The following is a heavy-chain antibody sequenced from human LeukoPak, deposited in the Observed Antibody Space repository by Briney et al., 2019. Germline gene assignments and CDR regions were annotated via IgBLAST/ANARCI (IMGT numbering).Heavy chain of an antibody. Sequence: PSETLSLTCTVSGGSISSYYWSWIRQPPGKGLEWIGYIYYSGSTNYNPSLKSRVTISVDTSKNQFSLKLSSVTAADTAVYYCARRPRDGYNLFDYWGQGTLVTVSS. V-gene: IGHV4-59*08. CDR3: ARRPRDGYNLFDY. CDR2: IYYSGST. CDR1: GGSISSYY. J-gene: IGHJ4*02. D-gene: IGHD5-24*01.